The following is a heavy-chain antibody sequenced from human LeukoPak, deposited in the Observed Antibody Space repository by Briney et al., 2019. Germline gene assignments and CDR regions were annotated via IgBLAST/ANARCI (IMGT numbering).Heavy chain of an antibody. Sequence: SETLSLTCTVSGGSISSYYWSWIRQPPGKGLEWIGYIYASGSATYNPSLKSRVTISIDTSKNQFSLRLSSVTAADTAVYYCARRATMLAGGYFDYWGQGTLVSVSS. J-gene: IGHJ4*02. CDR3: ARRATMLAGGYFDY. CDR1: GGSISSYY. V-gene: IGHV4-4*09. CDR2: IYASGSA. D-gene: IGHD5-12*01.